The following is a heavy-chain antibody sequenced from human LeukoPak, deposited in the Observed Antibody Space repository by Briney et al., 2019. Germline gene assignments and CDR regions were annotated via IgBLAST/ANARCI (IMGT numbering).Heavy chain of an antibody. CDR2: IYHGGAT. D-gene: IGHD3-10*01. CDR1: AGPLTTYT. J-gene: IGHJ4*02. V-gene: IGHV4-59*01. CDR3: ARDTSVGSGMQY. Sequence: TATLSLTFSVSAGPLTTYTWSWVRQSPGQGLEWIGYIYHGGATNYSPSLKSRATISPHTARNQFSLRLRSVTAADTAIYYCARDTSVGSGMQYWGQGTLVSVSS.